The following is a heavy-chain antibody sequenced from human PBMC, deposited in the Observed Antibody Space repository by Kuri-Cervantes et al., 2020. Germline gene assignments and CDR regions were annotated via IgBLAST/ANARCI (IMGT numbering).Heavy chain of an antibody. CDR1: GFTFSSYG. Sequence: GGSLRLSCAASGFTFSSYGMHWVRQAPGKGLEWVAVISYDGSNKYYADSVKGRFTISRDNSKNTLYLQMNSLRAEDTAEYYCARVGDTDLNDYWGQGTLVTVSS. J-gene: IGHJ4*02. D-gene: IGHD3-10*01. CDR3: ARVGDTDLNDY. CDR2: ISYDGSNK. V-gene: IGHV3-30*03.